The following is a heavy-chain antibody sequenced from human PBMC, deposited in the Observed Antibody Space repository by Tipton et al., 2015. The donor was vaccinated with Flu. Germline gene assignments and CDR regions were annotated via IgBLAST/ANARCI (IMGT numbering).Heavy chain of an antibody. CDR3: AKEAEGYFDY. Sequence: SLRLSCAASGFTFDDYAMHWVRQAPGKGLEWVSGISWNSGSIGYADSVEGRFTISRDNAKNSLYLQMNSLRAEDTALYYCAKEAEGYFDYWGQGTLVTVSS. CDR2: ISWNSGSI. CDR1: GFTFDDYA. J-gene: IGHJ4*02. V-gene: IGHV3-9*01.